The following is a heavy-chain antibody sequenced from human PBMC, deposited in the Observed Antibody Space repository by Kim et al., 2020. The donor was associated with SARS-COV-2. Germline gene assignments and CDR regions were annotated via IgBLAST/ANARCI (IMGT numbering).Heavy chain of an antibody. Sequence: NPSRKSRVTIAVDTSKNQFSLKLSSVTAADTAVYYWARPREDYGSGSYHYWGQGTLVTVSS. V-gene: IGHV4-39*01. J-gene: IGHJ4*02. CDR3: ARPREDYGSGSYHY. D-gene: IGHD3-10*01.